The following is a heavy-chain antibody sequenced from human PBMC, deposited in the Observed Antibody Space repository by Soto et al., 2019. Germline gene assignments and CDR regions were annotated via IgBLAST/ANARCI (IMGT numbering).Heavy chain of an antibody. CDR1: GGSISNYY. V-gene: IGHV4-59*01. CDR2: IYYSGST. Sequence: PSETLSLTCTVSGGSISNYYWTWIRQPPGKRLEWIGYIYYSGSTTYNPSLKSRVTISVDTSRNQFSLKLSSVTAADTAVYYCARWYGGSLDYWGQGTLVT. CDR3: ARWYGGSLDY. J-gene: IGHJ4*02. D-gene: IGHD4-17*01.